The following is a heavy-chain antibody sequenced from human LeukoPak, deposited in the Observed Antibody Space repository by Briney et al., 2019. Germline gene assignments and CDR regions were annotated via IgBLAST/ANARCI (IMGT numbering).Heavy chain of an antibody. Sequence: SVTVSFKASGYTFTIYDINWVRQAPGQGLEWMGGIIPIFGTANYAQKFQGRVTITADESTSTAYMELSSLRSEDTAVYYCARETTRRGYYDYWGQGTLVTVSS. V-gene: IGHV1-69*13. D-gene: IGHD4-17*01. J-gene: IGHJ4*02. CDR1: GYTFTIYD. CDR3: ARETTRRGYYDY. CDR2: IIPIFGTA.